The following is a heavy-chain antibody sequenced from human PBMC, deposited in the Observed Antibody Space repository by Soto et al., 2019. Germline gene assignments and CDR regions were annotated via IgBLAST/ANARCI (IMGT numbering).Heavy chain of an antibody. CDR2: TYYRSKWYN. Sequence: PSQTLSLTCAISGDSVSSNSAAWNWIRQSPSRGLEWLGWTYYRSKWYNDYAVSVKSRITINPDTSKNQFSLQLNSVTPEDTAVYYCARGLGDILNGYYYYFDYWGQGTLVTVSS. V-gene: IGHV6-1*01. D-gene: IGHD3-9*01. CDR1: GDSVSSNSAA. J-gene: IGHJ4*02. CDR3: ARGLGDILNGYYYYFDY.